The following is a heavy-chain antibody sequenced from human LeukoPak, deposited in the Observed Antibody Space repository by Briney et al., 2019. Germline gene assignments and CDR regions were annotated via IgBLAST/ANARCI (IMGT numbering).Heavy chain of an antibody. CDR3: ARGRARRGARVVAATGYLDY. J-gene: IGHJ4*02. V-gene: IGHV4-34*01. Sequence: PSETLSLTCAVYGGSFSGYYWSWIRQPPGKGLGWIGEINHSGSTNYNPSLKSRVTISVDTSKNQFSLKLSSVTAADTAVYYCARGRARRGARVVAATGYLDYWGQGTLVTVPS. CDR2: INHSGST. D-gene: IGHD2-15*01. CDR1: GGSFSGYY.